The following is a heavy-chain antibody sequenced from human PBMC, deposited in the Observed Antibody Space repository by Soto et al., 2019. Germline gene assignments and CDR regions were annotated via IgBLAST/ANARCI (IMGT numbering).Heavy chain of an antibody. CDR3: ARAVGSSSSGRSHYYGMDV. J-gene: IGHJ6*02. V-gene: IGHV4-34*01. CDR1: GGSFSGYY. Sequence: SETLSLTCAVYGGSFSGYYWSWIRQPPGKGLEWIGEINHSGSTNYNPSLKSRVTISVDTSKNQFSLKLSSVTAADTAVYYCARAVGSSSSGRSHYYGMDVWGQGTTVTVSS. CDR2: INHSGST. D-gene: IGHD6-6*01.